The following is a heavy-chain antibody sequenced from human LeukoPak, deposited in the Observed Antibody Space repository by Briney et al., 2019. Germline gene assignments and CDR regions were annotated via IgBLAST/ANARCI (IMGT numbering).Heavy chain of an antibody. V-gene: IGHV1-69*06. CDR3: AVKVAGETYYYDSSGYLPFAY. Sequence: SVKVSCKASGGTFSSYAISWVRQAPGQGLEWMGGIIPIFGTANYAQKFQGRVTITADKSTSTAYMELSSLRSEDTAVYYCAVKVAGETYYYDSSGYLPFAYWGQGTVVTVSS. CDR2: IIPIFGTA. J-gene: IGHJ4*02. CDR1: GGTFSSYA. D-gene: IGHD3-22*01.